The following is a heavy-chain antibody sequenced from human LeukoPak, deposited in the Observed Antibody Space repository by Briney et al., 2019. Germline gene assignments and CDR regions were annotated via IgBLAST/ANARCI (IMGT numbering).Heavy chain of an antibody. D-gene: IGHD2-15*01. CDR2: IYYSGST. V-gene: IGHV4-39*01. CDR3: ARHGVVAALFDY. CDR1: GGSISSSSYY. Sequence: PSETLSLTCTVSGGSISSSSYYWGWIRQPPGKGLEWIGSIYYSGSTYYNPSLKSRVTISVDTSKNQFSLKLSSVTAADTAVYYCARHGVVAALFDYWGQGTLVTVSS. J-gene: IGHJ4*02.